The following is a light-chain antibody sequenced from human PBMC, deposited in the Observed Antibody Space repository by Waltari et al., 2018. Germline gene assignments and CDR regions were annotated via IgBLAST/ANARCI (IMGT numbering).Light chain of an antibody. CDR2: EVT. CDR1: SSDVRGYNY. Sequence: QSALTQPPPASGSPGQSVPISCTGTSSDVRGYNYVSWYQQHPGKAPKLMISEVTKRPSGVPDCFSGSKSGNTASLTVSGLQAEDEADYYCSSYAGSNNLVFGGGTKLTVL. V-gene: IGLV2-8*01. J-gene: IGLJ2*01. CDR3: SSYAGSNNLV.